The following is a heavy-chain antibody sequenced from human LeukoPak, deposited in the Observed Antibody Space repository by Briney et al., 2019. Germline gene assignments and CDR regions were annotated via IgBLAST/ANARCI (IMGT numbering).Heavy chain of an antibody. J-gene: IGHJ4*02. Sequence: GGSLRLSCAASGFTFNKNYMSWVRQAPGKGLEGGSPIYSAGSTNYADSVKGRFTISRDNSKNTMYLQMNSLRAEDTAVYYCAGGLRSGLIDYWGQGTLVTVSS. D-gene: IGHD4-17*01. CDR3: AGGLRSGLIDY. CDR2: IYSAGST. V-gene: IGHV3-53*01. CDR1: GFTFNKNY.